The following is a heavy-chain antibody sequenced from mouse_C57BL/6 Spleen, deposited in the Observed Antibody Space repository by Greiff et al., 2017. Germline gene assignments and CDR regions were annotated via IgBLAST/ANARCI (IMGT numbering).Heavy chain of an antibody. D-gene: IGHD4-1*01. CDR2: IHPNSGST. J-gene: IGHJ3*01. Sequence: QVQLQQSGAELVKPGASVKLSCKASGYTFTSYWMHWVKQRPGQGLEWIGMIHPNSGSTNYNEKFQSKATLTVDKSSSTADMQHSSLTSEDSAVYYCVAGTWFAYWGQGTLVTGAA. CDR3: VAGTWFAY. CDR1: GYTFTSYW. V-gene: IGHV1-64*01.